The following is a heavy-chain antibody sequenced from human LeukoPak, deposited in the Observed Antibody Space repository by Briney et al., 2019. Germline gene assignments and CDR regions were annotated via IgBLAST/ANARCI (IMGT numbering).Heavy chain of an antibody. CDR2: ISSSSSYI. CDR3: ARARWELDVTFWFDY. CDR1: GFTFSSYS. J-gene: IGHJ4*02. Sequence: PGGSLRLSCAASGFTFSSYSMNWVRQAPGKGLEWVSSISSSSSYIYYADSVKGRFTISRDNAKNSLYLQMNSLRAEDTAVYYCARARWELDVTFWFDYWGQGTLVTVSS. V-gene: IGHV3-21*01. D-gene: IGHD1-26*01.